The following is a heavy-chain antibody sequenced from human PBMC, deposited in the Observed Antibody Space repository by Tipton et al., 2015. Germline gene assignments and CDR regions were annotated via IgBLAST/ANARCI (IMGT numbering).Heavy chain of an antibody. Sequence: LRLSCTVSGGSISSYYWSWIRQPPGKGLEWIGYTYYSGSTNYNPSLKSRVTISVDTSKNHFSLRLSSVTAADTAVYYCARYRMGVDYWGQGTPVTVSS. V-gene: IGHV4-59*01. CDR3: ARYRMGVDY. CDR2: TYYSGST. CDR1: GGSISSYY. J-gene: IGHJ4*02. D-gene: IGHD2-8*01.